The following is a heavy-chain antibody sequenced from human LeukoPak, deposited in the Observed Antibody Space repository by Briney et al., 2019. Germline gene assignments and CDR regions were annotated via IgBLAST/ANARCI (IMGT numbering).Heavy chain of an antibody. D-gene: IGHD3-10*01. V-gene: IGHV5-51*01. CDR3: ARLRWPRGGRSSFDY. Sequence: GESLKISCKGSGYSFTNYWIGWVRQMPGKGLEWMGIGNPDDSDTIYSPSFQGQVNISADESITTAYLQWSSLKASDTAMYYCARLRWPRGGRSSFDYWGQGALVTVSS. J-gene: IGHJ4*02. CDR1: GYSFTNYW. CDR2: GNPDDSDT.